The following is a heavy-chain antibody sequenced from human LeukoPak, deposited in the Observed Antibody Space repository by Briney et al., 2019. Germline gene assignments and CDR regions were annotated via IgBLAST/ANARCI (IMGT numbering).Heavy chain of an antibody. J-gene: IGHJ4*02. D-gene: IGHD2-2*01. V-gene: IGHV3-23*01. Sequence: GGSLRLSCAASGFSFSNYGMSWVRQAPGEGLEGVSSISSGGDNTYYADSVGGRFTLSRDNSKNTLYLQLNSLRAEDTAVYYCAKSHRGHCSTTTCDDEGDYWGQGTLVTVSS. CDR3: AKSHRGHCSTTTCDDEGDY. CDR2: ISSGGDNT. CDR1: GFSFSNYG.